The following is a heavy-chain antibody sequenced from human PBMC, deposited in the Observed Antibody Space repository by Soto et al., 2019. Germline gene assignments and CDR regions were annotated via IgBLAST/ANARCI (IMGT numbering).Heavy chain of an antibody. CDR3: AGATGRY. Sequence: GVSLRVPCTVSGGTGISNYMTWVRQAPGKGLEWVSVIYSGGNTYYAGSVKGRFTSSRDKSKNTLYLQMNSLRAEDTAVYYCAGATGRYWGQGTLVTVSS. V-gene: IGHV3-53*01. D-gene: IGHD1-1*01. J-gene: IGHJ4*02. CDR1: GGTGISNY. CDR2: IYSGGNT.